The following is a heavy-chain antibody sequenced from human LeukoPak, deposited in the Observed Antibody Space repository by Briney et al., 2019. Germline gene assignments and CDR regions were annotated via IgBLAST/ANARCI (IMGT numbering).Heavy chain of an antibody. CDR1: GFTFSSYA. D-gene: IGHD6-19*01. V-gene: IGHV3-30*04. CDR2: ISYDGSNK. J-gene: IGHJ4*02. CDR3: AREAVAGNFDY. Sequence: GRSLRLSCAASGFTFSSYAMHWVRQAPGKGLEWVAVISYDGSNKYYADSVKGLFTISRDNSKNTLYLQMNSLRAEDTAVYYCAREAVAGNFDYWGQGTLVTVSS.